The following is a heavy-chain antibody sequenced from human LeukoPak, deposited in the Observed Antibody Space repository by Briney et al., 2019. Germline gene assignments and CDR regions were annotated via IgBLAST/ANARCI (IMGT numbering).Heavy chain of an antibody. Sequence: GGSLRLSCAASGFTFNTYAMNWVRQAPGKGLEWVSGISGSGGSTNYADSVKGRFTISRDNSNNTLYLQMNSLRAEDTAVYCCAKDPFRLRFGDFYYFDYWGQGTLVTVSS. D-gene: IGHD3-10*01. CDR1: GFTFNTYA. CDR3: AKDPFRLRFGDFYYFDY. CDR2: ISGSGGST. V-gene: IGHV3-23*01. J-gene: IGHJ4*02.